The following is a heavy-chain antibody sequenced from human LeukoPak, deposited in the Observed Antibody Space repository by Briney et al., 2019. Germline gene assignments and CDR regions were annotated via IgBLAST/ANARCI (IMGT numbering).Heavy chain of an antibody. Sequence: GGSLRLSCEASGFSFSMYWMAWVRQAPGKGLEWVANIKRDGSERHCLDSVRGRFTVSRGNAKNSLYLQLNSLRAEDTAVYFCARDTTYYESSAYYDSYDIWGQGTMVTVSS. J-gene: IGHJ3*02. CDR2: IKRDGSER. CDR3: ARDTTYYESSAYYDSYDI. CDR1: GFSFSMYW. D-gene: IGHD3-22*01. V-gene: IGHV3-7*01.